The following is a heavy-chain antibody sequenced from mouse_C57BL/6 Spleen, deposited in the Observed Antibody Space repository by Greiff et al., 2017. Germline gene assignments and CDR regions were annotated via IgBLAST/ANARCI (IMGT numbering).Heavy chain of an antibody. J-gene: IGHJ3*01. CDR1: GFTFSDYG. V-gene: IGHV5-17*01. CDR2: LSSGSSTI. Sequence: EVKLVESGGGLVKPGGSLKLSCAASGFTFSDYGMHWVRQAPEKGLEWVAYLSSGSSTIYYADTVKGRFTISRDNAKNTLFLQMTSLRSEDTAMYYCARTPFAYWGQGTLVTVSA. CDR3: ARTPFAY.